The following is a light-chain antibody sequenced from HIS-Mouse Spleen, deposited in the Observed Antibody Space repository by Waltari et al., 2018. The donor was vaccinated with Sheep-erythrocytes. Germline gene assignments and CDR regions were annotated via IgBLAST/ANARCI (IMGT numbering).Light chain of an antibody. Sequence: DIKMTQTISSVSTSVGERVTITCRASQGISSWLGWYQQKPGKAPKLLIYAASSLQSGVPSRFSGSGSGTDFTLTISSLQPEDFATYYCQQANSFPPTFGQGTKVEIQ. CDR3: QQANSFPPT. CDR2: AAS. CDR1: QGISSW. V-gene: IGKV1-12*01. J-gene: IGKJ1*01.